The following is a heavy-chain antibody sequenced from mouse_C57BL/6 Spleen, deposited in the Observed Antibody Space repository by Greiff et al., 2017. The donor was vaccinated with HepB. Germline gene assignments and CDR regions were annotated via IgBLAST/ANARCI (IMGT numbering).Heavy chain of an antibody. Sequence: LVESGAELVKPGASVKISCKASGYAFSSYWMNWVKQRPGKGLEWIGQIYPGDGDTNYNGKFKGKATLTADKSASTAYMQLSSLTSEDSAVYFCARSAYYGSSLSYRYFDVWGTGTTVTVSS. CDR1: GYAFSSYW. CDR3: ARSAYYGSSLSYRYFDV. D-gene: IGHD1-1*01. J-gene: IGHJ1*03. CDR2: IYPGDGDT. V-gene: IGHV1-80*01.